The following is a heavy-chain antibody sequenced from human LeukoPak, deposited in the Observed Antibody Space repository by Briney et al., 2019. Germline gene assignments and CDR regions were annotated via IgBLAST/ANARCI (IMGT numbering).Heavy chain of an antibody. CDR3: AKWGDYDILTGYYVPDY. Sequence: GGSLRLSCVASGFTFTNYAMSWVRQAPGKGLEWVSAITGSDGSSYYADSVKGRFTITRDNSKNTLYLQVNSLRAEDTAVYYCAKWGDYDILTGYYVPDYWGQGTLVTVSS. V-gene: IGHV3-23*01. CDR1: GFTFTNYA. CDR2: ITGSDGSS. D-gene: IGHD3-9*01. J-gene: IGHJ4*02.